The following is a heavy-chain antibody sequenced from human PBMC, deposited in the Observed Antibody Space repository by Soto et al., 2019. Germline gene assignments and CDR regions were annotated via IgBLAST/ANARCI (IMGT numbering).Heavy chain of an antibody. CDR1: GYTFTSYD. V-gene: IGHV1-69*13. CDR3: ARARTTVVTPGFDP. Sequence: ASVKVSCKASGYTFTSYDINWVRQATGQGLEWMGWMNPIFGTANYAQKFQGRVTITADESTSTAYMELSSLRSEDTAVYYCARARTTVVTPGFDPWGQGTLVTVSS. CDR2: MNPIFGTA. D-gene: IGHD4-17*01. J-gene: IGHJ5*02.